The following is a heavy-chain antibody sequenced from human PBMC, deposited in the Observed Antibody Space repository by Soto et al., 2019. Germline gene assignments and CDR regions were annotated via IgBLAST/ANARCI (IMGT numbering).Heavy chain of an antibody. CDR3: ARDLPPLDY. CDR2: ISAYNSNT. V-gene: IGHV1-18*01. J-gene: IGHJ4*02. CDR1: GYTFTSYY. Sequence: QVQLVQSGAEVKKPGASVKVSCKASGYTFTSYYITWVRQAPGQGLESMGWISAYNSNTNYAQKLQGRVTMTTDTPTSTAYRALRSLRSDDTAVYYCARDLPPLDYWGQGTRVTVSS.